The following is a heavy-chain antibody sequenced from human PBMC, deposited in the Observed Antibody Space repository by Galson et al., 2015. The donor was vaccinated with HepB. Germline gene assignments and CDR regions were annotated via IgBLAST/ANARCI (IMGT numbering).Heavy chain of an antibody. Sequence: SLSLSCAASGFTFSSYAMHWVRQAPGKGLEWVAVISYDGSNKYYADSVKGRFTISRDNSRNTLYLQMNSLRAEDTAVYYCARDRVAAAGTPYYYYGMDVWGQGTTVTVSS. J-gene: IGHJ6*02. D-gene: IGHD6-13*01. CDR3: ARDRVAAAGTPYYYYGMDV. CDR2: ISYDGSNK. CDR1: GFTFSSYA. V-gene: IGHV3-30*04.